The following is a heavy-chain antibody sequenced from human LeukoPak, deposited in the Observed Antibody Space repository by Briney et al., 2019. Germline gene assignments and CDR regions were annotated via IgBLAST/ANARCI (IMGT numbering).Heavy chain of an antibody. CDR3: ASQYYDILTGYYSPFDY. CDR2: ISYDGSNK. J-gene: IGHJ4*02. D-gene: IGHD3-9*01. V-gene: IGHV3-30-3*01. CDR1: GFTFSSYA. Sequence: HPGRSLRLSCAASGFTFSSYAMHWVRQAPGKGLEWVAVISYDGSNKYYADPVKGRFTISRDNSKNTLYLQMNSLRAKDTAVYYCASQYYDILTGYYSPFDYWGQGTLVTVSS.